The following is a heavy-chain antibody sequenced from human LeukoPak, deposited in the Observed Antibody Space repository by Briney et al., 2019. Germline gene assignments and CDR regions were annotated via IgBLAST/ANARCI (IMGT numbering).Heavy chain of an antibody. D-gene: IGHD5-12*01. J-gene: IGHJ5*02. CDR1: GGSISSYY. CDR3: ARGRLRGYSGYDKKYNWFDP. V-gene: IGHV4-59*01. Sequence: PSETLSLTCTVSGGSISSYYWSWIRQPPGKGLEWIGYIYYSGSTNYNPSLKSRVTISVDTSKNQFSLKLSSVTAADTAVYYCARGRLRGYSGYDKKYNWFDPWGQGTLVTVSS. CDR2: IYYSGST.